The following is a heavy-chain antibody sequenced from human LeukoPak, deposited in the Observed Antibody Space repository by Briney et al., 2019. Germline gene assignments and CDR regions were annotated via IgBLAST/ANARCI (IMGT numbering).Heavy chain of an antibody. V-gene: IGHV3-21*01. CDR1: GFTFSSYW. Sequence: GGSLRLSCAASGFTFSSYWMSWVRQAPGKGLEWVSSISSSSSYIYYADSVKGRFTISRDNAKNSLYLQMNSLRAEDTAVYYCARLGYCSSTSCYGNWFDPWGQGTLVTVSS. J-gene: IGHJ5*02. CDR3: ARLGYCSSTSCYGNWFDP. CDR2: ISSSSSYI. D-gene: IGHD2-2*01.